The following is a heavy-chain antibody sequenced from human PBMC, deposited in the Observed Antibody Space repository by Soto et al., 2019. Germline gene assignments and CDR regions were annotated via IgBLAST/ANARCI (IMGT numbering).Heavy chain of an antibody. CDR1: GGSISSYY. D-gene: IGHD3-10*01. CDR3: ARHRRGWFDP. Sequence: QVQLQESGPGLVKPSETLSLTCTVSGGSISSYYWSWIRQPPGKGLEWIGYIYYSGSTNYNPSLTSRVTISVDTAKNQFSLKLSSVTAADTAVYYCARHRRGWFDPWGQGTLVTVSS. CDR2: IYYSGST. V-gene: IGHV4-59*08. J-gene: IGHJ5*02.